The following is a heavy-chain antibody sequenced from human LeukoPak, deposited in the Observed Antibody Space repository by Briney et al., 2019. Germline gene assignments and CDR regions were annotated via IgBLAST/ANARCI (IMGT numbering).Heavy chain of an antibody. Sequence: SETLSLTCTVSGGSIDSYYWTWIRQPPGKGLEWIAYIFYSASTNYNPSLKSRTTITVDTSKNQFSLKLRSVTAADMAVYYCARGRTSGGYPHFDSWGQGIEVTVSS. D-gene: IGHD6-19*01. CDR2: IFYSAST. V-gene: IGHV4-59*01. CDR3: ARGRTSGGYPHFDS. J-gene: IGHJ4*02. CDR1: GGSIDSYY.